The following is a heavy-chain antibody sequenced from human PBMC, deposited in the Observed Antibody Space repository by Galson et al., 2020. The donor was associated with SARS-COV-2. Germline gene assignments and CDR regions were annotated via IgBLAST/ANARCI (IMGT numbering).Heavy chain of an antibody. D-gene: IGHD2-15*01. Sequence: ASVKVSCKASGYSFANYGISWVRQAPGQGLEWMGWISPYNGKTNSAQRFQAKIPLTTDTSTSTADMELRSLRSDDTAVYYCARSFCSGGTCYSAVFYYGMDVWGQGTTVTVSS. V-gene: IGHV1-18*01. CDR2: ISPYNGKT. CDR3: ARSFCSGGTCYSAVFYYGMDV. J-gene: IGHJ6*02. CDR1: GYSFANYG.